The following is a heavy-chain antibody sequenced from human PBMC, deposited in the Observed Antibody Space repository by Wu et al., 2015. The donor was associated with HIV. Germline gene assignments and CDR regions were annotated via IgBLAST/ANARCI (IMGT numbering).Heavy chain of an antibody. CDR3: ASTIVVVPAAIPRCFYY. CDR1: GGTFSSYA. J-gene: IGHJ4*02. D-gene: IGHD2-2*01. V-gene: IGHV1-69*12. CDR2: IIPIFGTA. Sequence: QVQLVQSGAEVKKPGSSVKVSCKASGGTFSSYAISWVRQAPGQGLEWMGGIIPIFGTANYAQKFQGRVTITADESTSTAYMELSSLRSEDTAVYYCASTIVVVPAAIPRCFYYWGQGTLVTVSS.